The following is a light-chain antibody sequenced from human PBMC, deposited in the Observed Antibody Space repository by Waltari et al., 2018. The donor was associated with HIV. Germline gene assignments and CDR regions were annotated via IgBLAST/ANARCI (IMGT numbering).Light chain of an antibody. CDR2: GTS. J-gene: IGKJ1*01. V-gene: IGKV3-15*01. CDR3: QQYNSWPT. CDR1: QSVRTN. Sequence: ETVMTQSPATLSVSPGERATLSCWASQSVRTNLALYQQKAGQAPRLLIYGTSARAPGIPARFSGSGSGTEFTLTISSLQSEDFAVYYCQQYNSWPTFGQGTKVEIK.